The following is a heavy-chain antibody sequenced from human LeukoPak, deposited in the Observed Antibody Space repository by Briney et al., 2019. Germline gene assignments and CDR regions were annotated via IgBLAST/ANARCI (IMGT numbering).Heavy chain of an antibody. Sequence: PGGSLRLSCAASGFTFSSYGIHWVRQAPGKGLEWVAFIRYDGSNRYYADSVKGRFTISRDNSKNTLYLQMNSLRAEDTAVYYCARVPDYDYWGQGTLVTVSS. J-gene: IGHJ4*02. CDR1: GFTFSSYG. CDR2: IRYDGSNR. V-gene: IGHV3-30*02. D-gene: IGHD5-12*01. CDR3: ARVPDYDY.